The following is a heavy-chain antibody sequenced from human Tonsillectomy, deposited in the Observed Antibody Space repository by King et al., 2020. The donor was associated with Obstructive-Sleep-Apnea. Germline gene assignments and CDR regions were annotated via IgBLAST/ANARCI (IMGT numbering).Heavy chain of an antibody. CDR2: IKQDGREN. CDR1: GFSFSSYW. CDR3: ARVWYHLLPLLGYYYGMDV. Sequence: EVQLVESGGGLVQPGGSLRLSCAASGFSFSSYWMSWVRQAPGKGLEWVANIKQDGRENYYVDSVKGRFPISRDNAKNSLYLQMNSLRDADTSVYYCARVWYHLLPLLGYYYGMDVWGQGTTVTVSS. J-gene: IGHJ6*02. D-gene: IGHD2-2*01. V-gene: IGHV3-7*03.